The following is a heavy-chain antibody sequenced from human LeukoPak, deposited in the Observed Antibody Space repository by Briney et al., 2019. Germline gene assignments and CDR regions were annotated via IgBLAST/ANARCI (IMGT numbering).Heavy chain of an antibody. CDR1: GGSISSGGYY. D-gene: IGHD4-17*01. Sequence: SETLSLTCTVSGGSISSGGYYWNWIRQPPGKGLEWIGYICHSGSTYYNPSLKSRVTISVDRSKNQFSLKLSSVTAADTAVYYCARASPPRYGDYGRSAFDIWGQGTMVTVSS. CDR3: ARASPPRYGDYGRSAFDI. V-gene: IGHV4-30-2*01. J-gene: IGHJ3*02. CDR2: ICHSGST.